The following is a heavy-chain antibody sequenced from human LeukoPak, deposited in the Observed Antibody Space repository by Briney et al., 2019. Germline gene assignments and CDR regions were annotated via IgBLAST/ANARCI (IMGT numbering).Heavy chain of an antibody. D-gene: IGHD6-19*01. CDR3: ARDLGIIKAVAGPVDY. CDR1: GYTFTSYG. J-gene: IGHJ4*02. V-gene: IGHV1-18*01. CDR2: ISAYNGNT. Sequence: ASVKVSCKASGYTFTSYGINWVRQAPGQGLEWMGWISAYNGNTNYAQKLQGRVTMTTDTSTSTAYMELRSLRSDDTAVYYCARDLGIIKAVAGPVDYWGQGTLVTVSS.